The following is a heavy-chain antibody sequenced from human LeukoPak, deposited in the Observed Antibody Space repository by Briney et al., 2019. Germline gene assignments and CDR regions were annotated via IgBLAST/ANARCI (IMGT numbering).Heavy chain of an antibody. CDR2: INPNSGAT. CDR1: GYTFTGYY. Sequence: ASVKVSCKASGYTFTGYYMHWVRQAPGQRLQWMGWINPNSGATNYAQKFQGRVTMTRDTSISTAYMELRSLRSDDTAVYYCRRKHETELGEFYYWGQGSLVTVSS. D-gene: IGHD3-16*01. V-gene: IGHV1-2*02. CDR3: RRKHETELGEFYY. J-gene: IGHJ4*02.